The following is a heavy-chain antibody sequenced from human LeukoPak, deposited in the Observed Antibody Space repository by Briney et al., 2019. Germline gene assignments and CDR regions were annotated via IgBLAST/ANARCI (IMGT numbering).Heavy chain of an antibody. V-gene: IGHV3-23*01. D-gene: IGHD6-19*01. CDR2: ISGSGGST. Sequence: GGSLRLSCAASGFTFSSYVMSWVRQAPGKGLEWVSAISGSGGSTCYADSVKGRFTISRDNSKNTLYLQMNSLRAEDTAVYYCAKVARSGWSIFDYWGQGTLVTVSS. J-gene: IGHJ4*02. CDR3: AKVARSGWSIFDY. CDR1: GFTFSSYV.